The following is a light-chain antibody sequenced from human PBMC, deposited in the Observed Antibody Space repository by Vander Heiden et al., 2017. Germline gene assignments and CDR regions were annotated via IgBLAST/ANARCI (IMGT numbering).Light chain of an antibody. CDR2: DVS. CDR3: SSYTSISTPYV. J-gene: IGLJ1*01. Sequence: QSALTQPASVSGSPGQSVTISCTGTSSDVGGYNYVSWYQLHPGKAPKLMIYDVSNRPSGVSNRFSGSKSGNTASLTISGLQAEDEADYYCSSYTSISTPYVFGTGTKVTVL. V-gene: IGLV2-14*03. CDR1: SSDVGGYNY.